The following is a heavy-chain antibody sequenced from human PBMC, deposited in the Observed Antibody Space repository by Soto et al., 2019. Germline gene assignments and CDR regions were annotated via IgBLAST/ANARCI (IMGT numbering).Heavy chain of an antibody. Sequence: PGESLKISCKGSGYSFTSYWIGWVRQMPGKGLEWMGIIYPGNSDTRYSPSFQGQVTISADTSISTAYLEWSSLKASDTAIYYCERHVYYDVLKKNYWGQGTLVTVS. CDR2: IYPGNSDT. V-gene: IGHV5-51*01. J-gene: IGHJ4*02. D-gene: IGHD3-9*01. CDR1: GYSFTSYW. CDR3: ERHVYYDVLKKNY.